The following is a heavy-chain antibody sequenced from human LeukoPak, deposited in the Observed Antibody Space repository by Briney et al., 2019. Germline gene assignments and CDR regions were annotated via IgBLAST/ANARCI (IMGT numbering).Heavy chain of an antibody. J-gene: IGHJ3*02. D-gene: IGHD4-17*01. Sequence: PGGSLRLSCAASGFTFSSYSMNWVRLAPGKGLEWVSSISSSSSYIYYADSVKGRFTISRDNAKNSLYLQMNSLRAEDTAVYYCARDLLRVNDDAFDIWGQGTMVTVSS. CDR1: GFTFSSYS. CDR2: ISSSSSYI. V-gene: IGHV3-21*01. CDR3: ARDLLRVNDDAFDI.